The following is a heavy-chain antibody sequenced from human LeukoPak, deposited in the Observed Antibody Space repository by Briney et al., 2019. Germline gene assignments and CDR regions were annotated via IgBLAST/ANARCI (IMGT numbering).Heavy chain of an antibody. CDR3: ASDMSRGDHLFDY. V-gene: IGHV3-30-3*01. CDR1: GFTFSSYA. Sequence: QPGGSLRLSCAASGFTFSSYAMHWVRQAPGKGLEWVAVISHDGSNKYYADSVKGRFTISRDNSKNTLYLQMNSLRAEDTAVYYCASDMSRGDHLFDYWAREPWSPSPQ. D-gene: IGHD7-27*01. CDR2: ISHDGSNK. J-gene: IGHJ4*02.